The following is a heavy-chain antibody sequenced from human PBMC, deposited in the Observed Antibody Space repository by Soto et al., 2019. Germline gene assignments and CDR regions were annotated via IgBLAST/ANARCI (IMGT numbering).Heavy chain of an antibody. CDR2: ISYDGSNK. CDR1: GFTFSSYG. CDR3: AKGGVMGSSSSHYYYGMDV. D-gene: IGHD6-6*01. V-gene: IGHV3-30*18. J-gene: IGHJ6*02. Sequence: AGGSLRLSCAASGFTFSSYGMHWVRQAPGKGLEWVAVISYDGSNKYYADSVKGRFTISRDNSKNTLYLQMNSLRAEDTAVYYCAKGGVMGSSSSHYYYGMDVWGQGTTVTVSS.